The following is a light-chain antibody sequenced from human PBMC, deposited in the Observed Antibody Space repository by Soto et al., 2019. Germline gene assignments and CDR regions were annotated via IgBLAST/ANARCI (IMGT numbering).Light chain of an antibody. CDR2: YNS. CDR3: QVWDSSSDLVV. J-gene: IGLJ2*01. CDR1: NIGSKR. Sequence: SYELAQPPSVSVAPGKTARITCGGNNIGSKRVHWYQQKPGQAPVVVIYYNSDRPSGIPERFSGSNSGNTATLTISSVEAGDEADYHCQVWDSSSDLVVFGGGTKLTVL. V-gene: IGLV3-21*04.